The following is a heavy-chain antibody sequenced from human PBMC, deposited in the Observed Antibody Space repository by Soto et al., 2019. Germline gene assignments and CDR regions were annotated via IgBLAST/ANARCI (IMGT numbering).Heavy chain of an antibody. V-gene: IGHV4-30-4*01. CDR2: IYYSGNT. D-gene: IGHD3-16*01. CDR1: GGSISSDNY. Sequence: SETLSLTCTVSGGSISSDNYWSWIRQPPGKGLEWIGHIYYSGNTDYNPSLKSRLAISIDTSKNQFSLKLSSVTAADTAVYFCAREGGESSDGLYYFDSWGQGSLVTVSS. CDR3: AREGGESSDGLYYFDS. J-gene: IGHJ4*02.